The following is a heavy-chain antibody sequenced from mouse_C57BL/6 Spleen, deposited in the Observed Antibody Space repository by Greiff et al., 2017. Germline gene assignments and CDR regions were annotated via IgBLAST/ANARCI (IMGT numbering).Heavy chain of an antibody. Sequence: QVQLQQPGAELVKPGASVKLSCKASGYTFTSYWMQWVKQRPGQGLEWIGEIDPPDSYTNYNEKFKGKATLTVDKSSSTAYMQRRSLTSEDSAVYYCATSNGHYLDYWGQGTTLTVSS. J-gene: IGHJ2*01. CDR1: GYTFTSYW. D-gene: IGHD1-1*02. V-gene: IGHV1-50*01. CDR3: ATSNGHYLDY. CDR2: IDPPDSYT.